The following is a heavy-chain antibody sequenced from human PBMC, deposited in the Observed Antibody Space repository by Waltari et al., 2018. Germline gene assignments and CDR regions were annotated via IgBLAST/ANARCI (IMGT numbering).Heavy chain of an antibody. J-gene: IGHJ6*02. Sequence: QVQLQESGPGLVKPSETLSLTCPVSGGPISSYYWSWIRQPAGNGLEWIGRIYTSGSTNYNPSLKSRVTMSVDTSKNQFSLKLSSVTAADTAVYYCARDLREHYDFWSGYYYYYYGMDVWGQGTTVTVSS. CDR3: ARDLREHYDFWSGYYYYYYGMDV. CDR2: IYTSGST. D-gene: IGHD3-3*01. CDR1: GGPISSYY. V-gene: IGHV4-4*07.